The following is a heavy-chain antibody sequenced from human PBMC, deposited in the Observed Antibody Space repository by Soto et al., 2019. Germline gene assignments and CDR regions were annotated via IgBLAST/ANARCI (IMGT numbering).Heavy chain of an antibody. CDR3: ARDRGVSSGWSHHCYLDY. J-gene: IGHJ4*02. Sequence: QVELQESGPGLVKPSGTLSLTCAVSGGSISSSNWWSWVRQPPGKGLEWIGETYHSGSTNYNPSLKSRITISVDKSKNQFSLKLSSVTAADTAVYYCARDRGVSSGWSHHCYLDYWGQGTLVTVSS. CDR2: TYHSGST. V-gene: IGHV4-4*02. CDR1: GGSISSSNW. D-gene: IGHD6-19*01.